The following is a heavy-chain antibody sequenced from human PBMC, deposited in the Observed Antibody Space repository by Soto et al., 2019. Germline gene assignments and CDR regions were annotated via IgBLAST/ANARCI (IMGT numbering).Heavy chain of an antibody. V-gene: IGHV3-21*01. D-gene: IGHD3-22*01. CDR2: ISSSSSYI. J-gene: IGHJ4*02. Sequence: GGSLRLSCAASGFTFMSYTMNWVRQAPGTGLEWVASISSSSSYIEYADSLKGRFTISRDNAKNSVHLQMRSLRAEDTAVYYCSRGSFFYETSCYYPPDYLGQGTLVTVSS. CDR3: SRGSFFYETSCYYPPDY. CDR1: GFTFMSYT.